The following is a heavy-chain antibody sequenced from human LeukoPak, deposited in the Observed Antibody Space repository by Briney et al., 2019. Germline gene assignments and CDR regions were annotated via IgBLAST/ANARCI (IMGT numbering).Heavy chain of an antibody. J-gene: IGHJ3*02. D-gene: IGHD1-26*01. CDR3: ASYSGAYSAFEI. CDR1: GGSISNRTSY. CDR2: MYYSGST. Sequence: SETLSLTCTVSGGSISNRTSYWGWIRQPPGKGLEWIGSMYYSGSTYYNPSLKSRVTISVDTSKNHFSLTLNAVTAADTAVYYCASYSGAYSAFEIWGQGTLVTVSS. V-gene: IGHV4-39*07.